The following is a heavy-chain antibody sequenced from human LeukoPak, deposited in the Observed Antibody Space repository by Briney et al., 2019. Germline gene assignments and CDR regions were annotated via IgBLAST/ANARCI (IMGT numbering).Heavy chain of an antibody. CDR1: GFIFDDYV. CDR3: ARVPGYCSSTSCYRRAYYFDY. Sequence: GRSLRLSCAASGFIFDDYVVDWVRQAPGKGLEWVSGISWNSGSIGYADSVKGRFTISRDNAKNSLYLQMNSLRAEDTAVYYCARVPGYCSSTSCYRRAYYFDYWGQGTLVTVSS. CDR2: ISWNSGSI. V-gene: IGHV3-9*01. D-gene: IGHD2-2*02. J-gene: IGHJ4*02.